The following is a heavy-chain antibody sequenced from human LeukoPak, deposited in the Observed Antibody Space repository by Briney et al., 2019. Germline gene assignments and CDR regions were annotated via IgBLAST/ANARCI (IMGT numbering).Heavy chain of an antibody. CDR2: INPSGGST. CDR3: ARDRQWLVQNWFDR. J-gene: IGHJ5*02. D-gene: IGHD6-19*01. V-gene: IGHV1-46*01. CDR1: VYTFISYY. Sequence: ASVPVSFMSSVYTFISYYMHWLRQAPGQGLEWMGIINPSGGSTSYAQKFQGRVTMTRDTSTGTVYIELSSLRSEDTAVYYCARDRQWLVQNWFDRWGEGTLVTVSS.